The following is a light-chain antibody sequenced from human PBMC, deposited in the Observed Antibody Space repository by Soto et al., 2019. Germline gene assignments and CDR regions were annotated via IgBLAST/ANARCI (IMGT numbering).Light chain of an antibody. V-gene: IGLV2-18*02. Sequence: QSALTQPPSVSGSPGQSVTISCNGTSSDVGSYNRVSWYQQPPGTAPKLMIYEVSNRPSGVPDRFSGSKSGNTASLTISGLQAEDEADYYCSSYTGSSTDVFGTGTKLTVL. CDR1: SSDVGSYNR. J-gene: IGLJ1*01. CDR3: SSYTGSSTDV. CDR2: EVS.